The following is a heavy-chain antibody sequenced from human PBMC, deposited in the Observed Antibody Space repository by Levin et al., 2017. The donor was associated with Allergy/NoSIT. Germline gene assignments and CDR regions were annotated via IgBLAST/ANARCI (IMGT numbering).Heavy chain of an antibody. Sequence: PSETLSLTCTVSGGSISSSAYWGWIRQPPGKGLEWIGNIYKSGSTYYNPSLKSRVTILVDTSKNQFSLKLSSVTAADTAVYYCVRDGSYYYDTSGSQGTFDSWGQGTMVTVSS. D-gene: IGHD3-22*01. CDR1: GGSISSSAY. CDR2: IYKSGST. V-gene: IGHV4-39*07. J-gene: IGHJ3*02. CDR3: VRDGSYYYDTSGSQGTFDS.